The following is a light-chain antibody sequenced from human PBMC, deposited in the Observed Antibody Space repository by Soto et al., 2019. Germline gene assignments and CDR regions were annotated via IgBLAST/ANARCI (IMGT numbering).Light chain of an antibody. CDR3: QQYYSTWWT. V-gene: IGKV4-1*01. Sequence: DIVMTQSPDSLAVSLGERATINCKSSQGVLYSSNNRNYLAWYQQKPGQPPKLLIYWASTRESGVPDRFSGSGSGTDFTLTISSLQAEDVAVYYCQQYYSTWWTFGQGTKVEIK. CDR1: QGVLYSSNNRNY. CDR2: WAS. J-gene: IGKJ1*01.